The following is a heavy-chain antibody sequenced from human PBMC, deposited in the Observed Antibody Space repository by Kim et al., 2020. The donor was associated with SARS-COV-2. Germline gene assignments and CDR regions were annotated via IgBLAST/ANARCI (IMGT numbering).Heavy chain of an antibody. CDR1: GGSFSGYY. CDR3: ARRLSNTSGWGSHYCDL. D-gene: IGHD3-10*01. V-gene: IGHV4-34*01. Sequence: SETLSLTCAVYGGSFSGYYWSWIRQPPGKGLEWIGEINHSGRTNYIPSLKSRVTISVDTSKNQFSLKLTSVTAADTAVYYCARRLSNTSGWGSHYCDLWG. CDR2: INHSGRT. J-gene: IGHJ2*01.